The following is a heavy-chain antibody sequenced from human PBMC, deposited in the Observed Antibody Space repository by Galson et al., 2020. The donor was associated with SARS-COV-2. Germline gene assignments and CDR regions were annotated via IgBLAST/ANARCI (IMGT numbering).Heavy chain of an antibody. V-gene: IGHV4-39*01. D-gene: IGHD3-3*01. CDR1: GGSISTGVHY. CDR3: GRRRETNDFVDY. J-gene: IGHJ4*02. Sequence: SETLSLTCTVSGGSISTGVHYWDWTRQPPGQGLQWIGGISYTGASHYNSSLKSRVTISVDTSKNQFALRLNSVTAADTALYYCGRRRETNDFVDYWGQGILVTVSS. CDR2: ISYTGAS.